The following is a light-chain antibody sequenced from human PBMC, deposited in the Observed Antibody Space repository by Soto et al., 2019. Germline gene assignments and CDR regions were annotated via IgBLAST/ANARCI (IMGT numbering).Light chain of an antibody. CDR2: AAS. J-gene: IGKJ4*01. CDR3: QQSYTTPLT. V-gene: IGKV1-39*01. CDR1: QSISSY. Sequence: DIQMTQSPSSLSASVGDRVTITCRASQSISSYLNWYQQKPGKAPNLLIYAASTLQSGVPSRFSGSGSGTDFTFTIPSLQPEDFSTYYCQQSYTTPLTFGGGTKVEIK.